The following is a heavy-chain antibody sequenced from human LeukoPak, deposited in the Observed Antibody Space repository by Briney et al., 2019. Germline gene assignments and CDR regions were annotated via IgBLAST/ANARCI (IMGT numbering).Heavy chain of an antibody. Sequence: SETLSLTCSVSGGSISSSNYYRGWIRQPPGKGLEWIGIIYYSGSTSYNPSLKSRVTISIDTSKNQSSLKLTSVTAADTAVYYCAGPLLTYYSDSSAYSWGQGTLVTVSS. D-gene: IGHD3-22*01. J-gene: IGHJ4*02. CDR2: IYYSGST. CDR1: GGSISSSNYY. V-gene: IGHV4-39*01. CDR3: AGPLLTYYSDSSAYS.